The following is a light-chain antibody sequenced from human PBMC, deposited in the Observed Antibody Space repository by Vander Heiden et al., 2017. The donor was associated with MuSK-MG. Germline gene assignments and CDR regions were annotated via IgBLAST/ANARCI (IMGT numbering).Light chain of an antibody. J-gene: IGLJ1*01. V-gene: IGLV3-19*01. Sequence: SSEPTYDPAVSLAWGQTVRITCQGDSLRSYYASWYQQKPGQAPVLVIYGKNDRPSGIPDRFSGASSGDTASLTITGAQAEDESGYYCDSRDGSENHLYVFGTGTKVTVL. CDR3: DSRDGSENHLYV. CDR1: SLRSYY. CDR2: GKN.